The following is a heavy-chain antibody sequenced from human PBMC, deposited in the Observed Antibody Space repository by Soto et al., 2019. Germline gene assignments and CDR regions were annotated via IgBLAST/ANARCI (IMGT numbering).Heavy chain of an antibody. CDR3: ARSPCSGGSCPYNWFDP. CDR2: ISAYNGNT. CDR1: GYTFTSYG. J-gene: IGHJ5*02. D-gene: IGHD2-15*01. Sequence: ASVKVSCTASGYTFTSYGISWVRQAPGQGLEWMGWISAYNGNTNYAQKLQGRVTMTTDTSTSTAYMELRSLRSDDTAVYYCARSPCSGGSCPYNWFDPWGQGTLVTVSS. V-gene: IGHV1-18*01.